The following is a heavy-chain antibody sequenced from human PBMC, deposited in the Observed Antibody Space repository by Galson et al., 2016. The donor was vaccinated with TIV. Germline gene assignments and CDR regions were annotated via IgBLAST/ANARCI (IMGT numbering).Heavy chain of an antibody. D-gene: IGHD5-12*01. Sequence: SVKVSCKASGDTFNSYGIAWVRQAPGQGLEWMGIINPSGGSTTYAQKFQGRVTMTRDMSTTTVHMELSSLRSEDTAVYYCARDGYRFGNYFDFWGQGTLVTVSS. CDR2: INPSGGST. CDR3: ARDGYRFGNYFDF. J-gene: IGHJ4*02. CDR1: GDTFNSYG. V-gene: IGHV1-46*02.